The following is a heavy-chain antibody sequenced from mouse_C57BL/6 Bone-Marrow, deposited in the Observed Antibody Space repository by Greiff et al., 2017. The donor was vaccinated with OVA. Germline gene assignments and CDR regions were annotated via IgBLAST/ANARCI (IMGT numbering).Heavy chain of an antibody. V-gene: IGHV1-59*01. CDR2: IDPSDSYT. Sequence: QVQLQQPGAELVRPGTSVKLSCKASGYTFTSYWMHWVKQRPGQGLEWIGVIDPSDSYTNYNQKFKGKATLTVDTSSSTAYMQLSSLTSEDSAVYYCARSDGYYHCFDYWGQGTTLTVSS. D-gene: IGHD2-3*01. CDR1: GYTFTSYW. J-gene: IGHJ2*01. CDR3: ARSDGYYHCFDY.